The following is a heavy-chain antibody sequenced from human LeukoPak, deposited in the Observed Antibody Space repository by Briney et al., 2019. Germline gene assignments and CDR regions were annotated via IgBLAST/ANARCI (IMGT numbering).Heavy chain of an antibody. J-gene: IGHJ6*02. V-gene: IGHV1-3*01. CDR3: ARGRAVAVNPYGMDV. Sequence: KFQARVTITRDTSATTAYMELSSLRSEDTAVYYCARGRAVAVNPYGMDVWGQGTTVTVSS. D-gene: IGHD6-19*01.